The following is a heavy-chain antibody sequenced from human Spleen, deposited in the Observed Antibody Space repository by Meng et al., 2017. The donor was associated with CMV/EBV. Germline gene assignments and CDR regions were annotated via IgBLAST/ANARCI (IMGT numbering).Heavy chain of an antibody. CDR1: GYTLTGYY. CDR2: IIPSSGDT. CDR3: ARSSGYEVDY. V-gene: IGHV1-2*02. D-gene: IGHD5-12*01. J-gene: IGHJ4*02. Sequence: KVPCKACGYTLTGYYRHWVRQAPGQGLEWMGWIIPSSGDTHYAQKFQGRVTMTRDTSISTAYMKLSRLTSDDTAVYYCARSSGYEVDYWGQGTLVTVSS.